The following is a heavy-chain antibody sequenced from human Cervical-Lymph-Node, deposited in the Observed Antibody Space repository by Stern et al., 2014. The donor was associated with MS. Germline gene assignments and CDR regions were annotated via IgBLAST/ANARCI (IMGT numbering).Heavy chain of an antibody. J-gene: IGHJ4*02. D-gene: IGHD3-3*01. CDR1: GGSISIDDYY. CDR2: IDYTGST. V-gene: IGHV4-31*03. Sequence: QVQLQESGPGLVKPSQTLSLTCTVSGGSISIDDYYWSWVRQFPGKGLEWIGYIDYTGSTYYSPSLESRVIMSVETSKNQFSLNLTSVTAADTAVYYCARLASGIDYWGQGTLVTVSS. CDR3: ARLASGIDY.